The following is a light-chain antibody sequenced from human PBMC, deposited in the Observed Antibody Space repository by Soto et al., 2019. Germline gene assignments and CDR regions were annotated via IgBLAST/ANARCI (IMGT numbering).Light chain of an antibody. J-gene: IGKJ1*01. Sequence: EIVLTQSPDTLSLSPGGRATLSCRASQTVTNNHLAWYQQKPGQAPRLLIYNVSRRATGIPDRFSGSGSGTDFTLSISRLEPEDFAVDYCQQYGTSPTWTFGLGTRVEVK. CDR1: QTVTNNH. V-gene: IGKV3-20*01. CDR2: NVS. CDR3: QQYGTSPTWT.